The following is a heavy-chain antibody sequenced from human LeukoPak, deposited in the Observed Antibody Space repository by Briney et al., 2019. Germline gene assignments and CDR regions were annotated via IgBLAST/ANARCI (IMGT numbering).Heavy chain of an antibody. CDR2: ISAYNGNT. Sequence: ASVKVSCKASGYTFTSYGISWVRQAPGQGLEWMGWISAYNGNTNYAQKLQGRVAMTTDTSTSTAYMELRSLRSDDTAVYYCARWDYYGSGSYYSTANWFDPWGQGTLVTVSS. CDR3: ARWDYYGSGSYYSTANWFDP. D-gene: IGHD3-10*01. J-gene: IGHJ5*02. V-gene: IGHV1-18*01. CDR1: GYTFTSYG.